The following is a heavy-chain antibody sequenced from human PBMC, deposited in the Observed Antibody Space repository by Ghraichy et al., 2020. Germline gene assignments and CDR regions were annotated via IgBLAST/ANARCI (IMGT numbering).Heavy chain of an antibody. CDR2: IYTSGST. D-gene: IGHD3-22*01. Sequence: SETLSLTCTVSGGSISSYYWSWIRQPPGKGLEWIGYIYTSGSTNYNPSLKSRVTISVDTSKNQFSLKLSSVTAADTAVYYCARFCGGSSGSRYPTYAFDIWGQGTMVTVSS. CDR3: ARFCGGSSGSRYPTYAFDI. V-gene: IGHV4-4*09. J-gene: IGHJ3*02. CDR1: GGSISSYY.